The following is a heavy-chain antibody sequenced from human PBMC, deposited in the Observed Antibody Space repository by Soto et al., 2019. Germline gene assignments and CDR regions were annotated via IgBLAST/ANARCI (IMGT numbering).Heavy chain of an antibody. J-gene: IGHJ4*02. V-gene: IGHV4-39*07. D-gene: IGHD4-17*01. CDR1: GGSISSSSYY. CDR2: IYYSGST. CDR3: ARKATVSTCFDY. Sequence: PSETLSLTCTVSGGSISSSSYYWGWIRQPPGKGLEWIGSIYYSGSTYYNPSLKSRVTISVDTSKNQFSLKLSSVTAADTAVYYCARKATVSTCFDYSSQGTLDIVSS.